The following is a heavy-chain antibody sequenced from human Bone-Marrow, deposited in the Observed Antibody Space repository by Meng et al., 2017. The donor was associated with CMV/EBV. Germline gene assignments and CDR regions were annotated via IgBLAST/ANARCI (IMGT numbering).Heavy chain of an antibody. CDR3: AKDVDPMILVAMVYFDC. CDR2: IRYDGGIK. Sequence: GESLKISCAASGFTFSSYAMHWVRQAPGKGLEWVAVIRYDGGIKYYADSVKGRFTISRDNSKNTLFLQMDSLRPEDTAVYYCAKDVDPMILVAMVYFDCWGQGTLVTVSS. CDR1: GFTFSSYA. D-gene: IGHD3-22*01. J-gene: IGHJ4*02. V-gene: IGHV3-30*02.